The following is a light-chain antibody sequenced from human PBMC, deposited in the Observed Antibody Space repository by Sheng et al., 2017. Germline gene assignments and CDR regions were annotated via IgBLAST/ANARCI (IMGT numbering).Light chain of an antibody. CDR3: QSYGTGNPRV. V-gene: IGLV6-57*01. Sequence: NFMLTQPHSVSESPGKTVTISCTRTSGNIADNYVQWYQQRPGSSPTTVIYEDNRRPSGVPDRFSGSIDSSSNSASLTISGLRIEDEADYYCQSYGTGNPRVFGGGTKLTVL. CDR2: EDN. CDR1: SGNIADNY. J-gene: IGLJ3*02.